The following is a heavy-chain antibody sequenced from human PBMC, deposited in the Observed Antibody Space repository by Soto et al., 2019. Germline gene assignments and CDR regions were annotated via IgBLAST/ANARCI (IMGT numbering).Heavy chain of an antibody. J-gene: IGHJ3*01. V-gene: IGHV3-23*01. Sequence: GGSLRLSCAASGFTFSTYAMSWVRQAPGKGLEWVSAISGSGSDTYHADSVKGRFTISRDNSISTLYLQMNSLRTEDTAVYYCAHPRGYGVFDAYDFWGQGARVTVS. CDR2: ISGSGSDT. D-gene: IGHD4-17*01. CDR1: GFTFSTYA. CDR3: AHPRGYGVFDAYDF.